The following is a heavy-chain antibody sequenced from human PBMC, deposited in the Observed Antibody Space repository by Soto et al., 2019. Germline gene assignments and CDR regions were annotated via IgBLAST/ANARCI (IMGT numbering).Heavy chain of an antibody. Sequence: GASVKVSCKASGYTFTSYGISWVRQAPGQRLEWMGWISAYNGNTNYAQKLQGRVTMTTDTSTSTAYMELRSLRSDDTAVYYCASRLGGYCSSTSCPDLNAFDIWGQGTMVTVSS. D-gene: IGHD2-2*01. CDR1: GYTFTSYG. CDR2: ISAYNGNT. CDR3: ASRLGGYCSSTSCPDLNAFDI. V-gene: IGHV1-18*01. J-gene: IGHJ3*02.